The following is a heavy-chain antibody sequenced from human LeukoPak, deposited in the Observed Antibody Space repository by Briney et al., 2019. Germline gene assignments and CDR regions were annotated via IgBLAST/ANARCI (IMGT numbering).Heavy chain of an antibody. CDR1: VGSLSNYY. J-gene: IGHJ4*02. Sequence: TSETLSLTCTVSVGSLSNYYWSWIRQPPGKGLEWIGHIYESGSTTYNPSLKSRVTISVDTSKKQFSLRLSSVTAADTAVYYCARGRIGGPKAPFDYWGQGTLVTVSS. V-gene: IGHV4-59*01. CDR3: ARGRIGGPKAPFDY. CDR2: IYESGST. D-gene: IGHD3-16*01.